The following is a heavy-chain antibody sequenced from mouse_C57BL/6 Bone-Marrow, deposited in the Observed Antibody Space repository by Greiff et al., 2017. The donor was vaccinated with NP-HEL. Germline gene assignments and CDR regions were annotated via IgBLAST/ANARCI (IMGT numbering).Heavy chain of an antibody. Sequence: VKLMESGPELVKPGASVKLSCKASGYTFTSYDINWVKQRPGQGLEWIGWIYPRDGSTKYNEKFKGKATLTVDTSSSTAYMELHSLTSEDSAVYFCARWTSFAYWGQGTLVTVSA. J-gene: IGHJ3*01. CDR3: ARWTSFAY. V-gene: IGHV1-85*01. CDR2: IYPRDGST. CDR1: GYTFTSYD.